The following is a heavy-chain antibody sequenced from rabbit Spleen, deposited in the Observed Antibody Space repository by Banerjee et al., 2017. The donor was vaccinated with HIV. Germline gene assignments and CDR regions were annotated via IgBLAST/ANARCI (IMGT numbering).Heavy chain of an antibody. D-gene: IGHD1-1*01. Sequence: QEQLVESGGGLVQPEGSLTLTCTASGFSFSSSYYMCWVRQAPGKGLEWIGCIRTSDDSTWYATWVNGRFSISKTSSTTVTLQMTSLTAADTATYFCARDASSRGYDWLDLWGPGTLVTVS. V-gene: IGHV1S45*01. CDR3: ARDASSRGYDWLDL. CDR1: GFSFSSSYY. J-gene: IGHJ5*01. CDR2: IRTSDDST.